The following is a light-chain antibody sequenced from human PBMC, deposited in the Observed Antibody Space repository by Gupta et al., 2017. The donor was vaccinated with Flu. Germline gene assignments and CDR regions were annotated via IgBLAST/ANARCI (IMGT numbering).Light chain of an antibody. Sequence: VTPGEPASISCRSSQSRLYSNGYTFSDCYLPNPGQSPHLLIYLVSNPASAVPDRFSGSASGTDFTLKISITDAEDVGVYYCRHALEIPLTFGEGTRLEI. J-gene: IGKJ5*01. CDR3: RHALEIPLT. V-gene: IGKV2-28*01. CDR1: QSRLYSNGYTF. CDR2: LVS.